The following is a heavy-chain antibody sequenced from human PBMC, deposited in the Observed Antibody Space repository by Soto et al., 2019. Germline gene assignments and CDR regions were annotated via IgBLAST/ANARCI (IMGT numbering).Heavy chain of an antibody. CDR1: GYTFTSYG. CDR3: ATRSPAFDD. CDR2: ITTDKGKT. V-gene: IGHV1-18*01. Sequence: QVQLVQSGPEVKKPGASVKVSCKTCGYTFTSYGITWVRQAPGQGLEWMGWITTDKGKTTYAQKFQGRVTMTTDISTSTAYMELRSLRSDDTAVYYCATRSPAFDDWGQGTLVTVSS. J-gene: IGHJ4*02.